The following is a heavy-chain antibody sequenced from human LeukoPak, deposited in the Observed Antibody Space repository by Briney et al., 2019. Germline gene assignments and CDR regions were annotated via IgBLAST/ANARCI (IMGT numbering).Heavy chain of an antibody. Sequence: GGSLRLSCAASGFTFSSYWMHWVRQAPGKGLVWVSHINIDGSSTSYADSVKGRFTISRDNAKDTLYLQMNSLRAEDTAVYYCARDLGTVAVLTNWGQGTPVTVSS. V-gene: IGHV3-74*01. J-gene: IGHJ4*02. D-gene: IGHD4-23*01. CDR1: GFTFSSYW. CDR3: ARDLGTVAVLTN. CDR2: INIDGSST.